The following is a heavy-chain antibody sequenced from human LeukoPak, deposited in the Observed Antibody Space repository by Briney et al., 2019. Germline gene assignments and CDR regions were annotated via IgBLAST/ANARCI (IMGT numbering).Heavy chain of an antibody. CDR1: GFTFSSYE. CDR2: TSYDGSNK. CDR3: ARGDKGLR. Sequence: GGSLRLSCAASGFTFSSYEMNWVRQAPGKGLEWVAVTSYDGSNKYYADSVKGRFTISRGNSKNTLYLQMNSLRAEDTAVYYCARGDKGLRWGQGTLVTVSS. V-gene: IGHV3-30*03. D-gene: IGHD2-21*01. J-gene: IGHJ4*02.